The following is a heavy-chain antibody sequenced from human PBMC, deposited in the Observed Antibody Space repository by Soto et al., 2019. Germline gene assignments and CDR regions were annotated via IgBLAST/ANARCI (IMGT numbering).Heavy chain of an antibody. D-gene: IGHD2-15*01. J-gene: IGHJ4*02. CDR2: IHSSGGT. CDR3: GRLAEAATGHTDFDF. CDR1: GASIKSRNYF. Sequence: QLQLQETGPGLVKPSETLSLTCTVSGASIKSRNYFWGWIRQPPGKGLEFVGSIHSSGGTYYNPSLKSGVTVSVDLSNSHFSLSLKSLTATDTAVYYCGRLAEAATGHTDFDFWGQGTLVTVSS. V-gene: IGHV4-39*02.